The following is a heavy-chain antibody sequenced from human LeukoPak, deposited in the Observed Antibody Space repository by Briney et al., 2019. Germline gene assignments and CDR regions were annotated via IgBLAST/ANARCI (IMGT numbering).Heavy chain of an antibody. D-gene: IGHD4-17*01. CDR3: AKDLRYGDYSDY. CDR2: ISGSGGST. Sequence: GGSLRLSCAASGFTFSSYAMSWVRQAPGKGLEWVLAISGSGGSTYYADSVKGRFTISRDNSKNTLYLQMNSLRAEDTAVYYWAKDLRYGDYSDYWGQGTLVTVSS. CDR1: GFTFSSYA. J-gene: IGHJ4*02. V-gene: IGHV3-23*01.